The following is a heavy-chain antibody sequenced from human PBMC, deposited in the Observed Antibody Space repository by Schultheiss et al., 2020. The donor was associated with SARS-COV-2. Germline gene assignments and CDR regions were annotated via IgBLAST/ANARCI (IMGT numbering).Heavy chain of an antibody. Sequence: GGSLRLSCAASGFTFSSYWMHWVRQAPGKGLVWVSRINSDGSSTSYADSVKGRFTISRDTAKNTLYLQMSSLRVEDTAVYYCAKGGHSFGIGRALDSWSQGIRVTV. V-gene: IGHV3-74*01. J-gene: IGHJ4*02. CDR1: GFTFSSYW. CDR3: AKGGHSFGIGRALDS. CDR2: INSDGSST. D-gene: IGHD1-14*01.